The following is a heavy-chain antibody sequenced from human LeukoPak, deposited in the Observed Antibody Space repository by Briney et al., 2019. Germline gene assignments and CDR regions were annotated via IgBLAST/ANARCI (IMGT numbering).Heavy chain of an antibody. V-gene: IGHV3-23*01. D-gene: IGHD6-13*01. CDR1: GGTFSSYA. CDR2: ISGSGGST. J-gene: IGHJ4*02. CDR3: AKGPGYSSYYFDY. Sequence: GGSLSLSCAASGGTFSSYAMSWVRQAPGKGLEWVSVISGSGGSTYYADSVKGRFTISRDNSKNTLYLQMNSLRAEDTAVYYCAKGPGYSSYYFDYWGQGTLVAVSS.